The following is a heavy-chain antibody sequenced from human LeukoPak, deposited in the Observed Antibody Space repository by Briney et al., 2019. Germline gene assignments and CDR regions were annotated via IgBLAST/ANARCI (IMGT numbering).Heavy chain of an antibody. D-gene: IGHD6-13*01. J-gene: IGHJ5*02. V-gene: IGHV3-23*01. CDR2: ISGSGGST. Sequence: GGSLRLSCAASGFTFSSYAMSWVRQAPGKGLEWVSAISGSGGSTYYADSVKGRLTISRDNSKNTLYLQMNSLRAEDTAVYYCALQGQQLGWFDPWGQGTLVTVSS. CDR3: ALQGQQLGWFDP. CDR1: GFTFSSYA.